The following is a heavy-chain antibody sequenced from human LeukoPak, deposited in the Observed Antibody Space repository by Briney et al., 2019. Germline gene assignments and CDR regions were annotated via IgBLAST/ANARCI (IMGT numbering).Heavy chain of an antibody. CDR3: ARAYSGSYYRVLDY. D-gene: IGHD1-26*01. Sequence: ASVKVSCKASGGTFSSYAISWVRQAPGQGLEWMGRIIPILGIANYAQKFQGRVTITADKSTSTAYMELSSLRSEDTAVYYCARAYSGSYYRVLDYWGQGALVTVSS. CDR1: GGTFSSYA. V-gene: IGHV1-69*04. CDR2: IIPILGIA. J-gene: IGHJ4*02.